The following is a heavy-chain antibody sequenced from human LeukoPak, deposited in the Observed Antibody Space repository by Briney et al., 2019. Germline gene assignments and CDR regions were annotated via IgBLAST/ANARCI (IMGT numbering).Heavy chain of an antibody. V-gene: IGHV4-38-2*02. J-gene: IGHJ5*02. CDR3: AREGTSGTNWFDP. Sequence: SETLSLTCGVSDYSIISDYCWGWIRQPPGKGLEWIGSIYHSGSTYYNPSLKSRVTISVDTSKNQFSLKLTSVTAADTAVYYCAREGTSGTNWFDPWGQGTLVTVSS. CDR1: DYSIISDYC. D-gene: IGHD3-10*01. CDR2: IYHSGST.